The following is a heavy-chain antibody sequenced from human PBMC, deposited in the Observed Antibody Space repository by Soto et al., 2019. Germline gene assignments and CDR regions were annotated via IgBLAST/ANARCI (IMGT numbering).Heavy chain of an antibody. CDR3: AHRPLPFPSGWYSFDY. CDR1: GFSLSTSGVG. J-gene: IGHJ4*02. CDR2: IYWDDDK. Sequence: QITLKESGPTLVKPTQTLTLTCTFSGFSLSTSGVGVGWIRQPPGKALEWLALIYWDDDKRYSPSLKSRLTITKDTSKNQVVLTMTNMDPVDTATYYCAHRPLPFPSGWYSFDYWGQGTLVTVSS. D-gene: IGHD6-19*01. V-gene: IGHV2-5*02.